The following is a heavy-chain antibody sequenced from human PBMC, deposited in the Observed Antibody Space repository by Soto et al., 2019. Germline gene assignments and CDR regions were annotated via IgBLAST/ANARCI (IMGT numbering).Heavy chain of an antibody. D-gene: IGHD2-15*01. CDR3: VRGGGGGLLEH. V-gene: IGHV3-11*06. CDR1: VFSCGDSY. CDR2: ISPWIMCP. Sequence: VGSRRRSCSFSVFSCGDSYMSLILQAPGKGLEWLACISPWIMCPAYADSVKGLFTISIDNAKRSLYLQMMSLTAEDTAIYYCVRGGGGGLLEHWGPGTMLNVSS. J-gene: IGHJ4*02.